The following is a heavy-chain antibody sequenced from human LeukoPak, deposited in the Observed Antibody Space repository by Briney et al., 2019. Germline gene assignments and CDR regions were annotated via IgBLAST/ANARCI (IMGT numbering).Heavy chain of an antibody. CDR3: ARGSGSYFFYYYMDV. CDR1: GYTSTSYD. D-gene: IGHD1-26*01. Sequence: GASVKVSCKASGYTSTSYDINWVRQATGQGLEWMGWMDPNSGNTGYAQKFQGRVTITRNTSISTAYMELSSLRSEDTAVYYCARGSGSYFFYYYMDVWGKGTTVTVSS. J-gene: IGHJ6*03. V-gene: IGHV1-8*03. CDR2: MDPNSGNT.